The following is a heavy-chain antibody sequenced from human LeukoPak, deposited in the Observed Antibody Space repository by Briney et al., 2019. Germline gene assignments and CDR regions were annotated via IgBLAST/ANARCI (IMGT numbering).Heavy chain of an antibody. Sequence: SETLSLTCTVSGGSISSYYWSWIRQPPGKGLEWIGEINHSGSTNYNPSLKSRVTISVDTSKNQFSLKLSSVTAADTAVYYCARCNPTDYDFWSGYYRGYYFDYWGQGTLVTVSS. CDR1: GGSISSYY. CDR3: ARCNPTDYDFWSGYYRGYYFDY. V-gene: IGHV4-34*01. D-gene: IGHD3-3*01. CDR2: INHSGST. J-gene: IGHJ4*02.